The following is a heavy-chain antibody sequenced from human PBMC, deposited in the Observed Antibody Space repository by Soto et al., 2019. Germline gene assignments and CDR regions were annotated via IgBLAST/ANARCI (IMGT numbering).Heavy chain of an antibody. CDR2: IYYSGST. J-gene: IGHJ4*02. D-gene: IGHD3-22*01. CDR1: GGSISSGDYY. V-gene: IGHV4-30-4*01. CDR3: ARESQMGSGYYRTTGIDY. Sequence: SETLSLTCTVPGGSISSGDYYWSWVRQPPGKGLEWIGYIYYSGSTYYNPSLKSRVTISVDTSKNQFSLKLSSVTAADTAVYYCARESQMGSGYYRTTGIDYWGQGTLVTVSS.